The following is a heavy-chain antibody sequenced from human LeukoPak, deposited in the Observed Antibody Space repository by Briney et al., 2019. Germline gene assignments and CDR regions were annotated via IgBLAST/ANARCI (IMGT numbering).Heavy chain of an antibody. CDR2: IYYSGST. D-gene: IGHD3-16*01. Sequence: SETLSLTCTVSGGSISGSSYYWGWIRQPPGKGLEWIGSIYYSGSTYYNPSLKSRVTISVDTSKNQFSLKLSSVTAADTAVYYCAREGGHGKYYFDYWGQGALVTVSS. V-gene: IGHV4-39*02. CDR3: AREGGHGKYYFDY. CDR1: GGSISGSSYY. J-gene: IGHJ4*02.